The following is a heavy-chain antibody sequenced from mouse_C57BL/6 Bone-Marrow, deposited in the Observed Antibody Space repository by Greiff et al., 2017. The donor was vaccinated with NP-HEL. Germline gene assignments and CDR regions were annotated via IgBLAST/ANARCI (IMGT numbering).Heavy chain of an antibody. V-gene: IGHV1-50*01. D-gene: IGHD2-4*01. J-gene: IGHJ3*01. CDR1: GYTFTSYW. Sequence: QVQLQQSGAELVKPGASVKLSCKASGYTFTSYWMQWVKQRPGQGLEWIGEIDPSDSYTNYNQKFKGKATLTVDKSSSTAYMQLSSLTSEDSAVYYCARLVPYDYDEGPWFAYWGQGTLVTVSA. CDR2: IDPSDSYT. CDR3: ARLVPYDYDEGPWFAY.